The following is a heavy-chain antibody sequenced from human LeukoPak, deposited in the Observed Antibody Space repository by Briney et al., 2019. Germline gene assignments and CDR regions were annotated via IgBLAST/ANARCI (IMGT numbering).Heavy chain of an antibody. CDR1: GFTFSSYW. CDR2: SRADDYST. V-gene: IGHV3-23*01. Sequence: GGSLRLSCVASGFTFSSYWMSWIRQAPGKGLEWVSLSRADDYSTYYADSVKGRFTISRDNSKNTMYLQMNSLRAEDTAIYYCASRPSNTWAGPLDFWGQGTLVTVSS. D-gene: IGHD6-13*01. J-gene: IGHJ4*02. CDR3: ASRPSNTWAGPLDF.